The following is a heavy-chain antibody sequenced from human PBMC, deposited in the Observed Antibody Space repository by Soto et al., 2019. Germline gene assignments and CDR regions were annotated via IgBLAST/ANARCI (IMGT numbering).Heavy chain of an antibody. CDR1: VGSISSDY. CDR3: ARVLTGSSLFEY. CDR2: ISYSGST. V-gene: IGHV4-59*01. Sequence: PSETLSLTCTFSVGSISSDYWSCIRQPPGKGLEWIGYISYSGSTNYNPSLKSLVTISVDTSKNEFSLKLSSVTAADTAVYYCARVLTGSSLFEYWGQATLVNVSS. D-gene: IGHD1-26*01. J-gene: IGHJ4*02.